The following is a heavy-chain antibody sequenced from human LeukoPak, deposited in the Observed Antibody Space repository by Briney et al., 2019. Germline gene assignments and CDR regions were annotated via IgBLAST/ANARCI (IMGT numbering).Heavy chain of an antibody. J-gene: IGHJ4*02. V-gene: IGHV3-30*02. Sequence: GGSLRLSCAASGFTFSSYGMHWVRQAPGKGLEWVAFIRYDGSNKYYADSVKGRFTISRDNSKNTLYLQMNSLRAEDTAVYYCAKDGGYSSGWSASFDYWGQETLVTVSS. CDR3: AKDGGYSSGWSASFDY. D-gene: IGHD6-19*01. CDR2: IRYDGSNK. CDR1: GFTFSSYG.